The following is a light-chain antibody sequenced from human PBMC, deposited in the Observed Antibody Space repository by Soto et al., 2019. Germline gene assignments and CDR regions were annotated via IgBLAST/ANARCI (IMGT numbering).Light chain of an antibody. CDR1: QSVSSN. CDR2: GAS. J-gene: IGKJ1*01. V-gene: IGKV3-15*01. CDR3: QQYNNCPLA. Sequence: EIVMTQSPATLSVSPGDRATLSCRASQSVSSNLAWYQQKPGQAPRLLIYGASTRATGIPARFSGSGSGTEFTLTISSLQSADVAVYYCQQYNNCPLAFGQGTKVEIK.